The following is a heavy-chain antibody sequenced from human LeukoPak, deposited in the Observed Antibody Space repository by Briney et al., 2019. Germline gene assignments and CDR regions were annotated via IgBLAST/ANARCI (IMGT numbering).Heavy chain of an antibody. Sequence: PSETLSLTCTVSGGSISSSSYYWGWIRQPPGKGLEWIGSIYYSGSTYYNPSLKSRVTISVDTSKNQFSLKLSSVTAADTAVYYCARSLVGATADSDYWGQGTLVTVSS. J-gene: IGHJ4*02. CDR3: ARSLVGATADSDY. V-gene: IGHV4-39*01. CDR1: GGSISSSSYY. D-gene: IGHD1-26*01. CDR2: IYYSGST.